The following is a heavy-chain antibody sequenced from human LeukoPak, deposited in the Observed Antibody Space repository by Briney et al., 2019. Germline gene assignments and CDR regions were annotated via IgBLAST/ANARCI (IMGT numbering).Heavy chain of an antibody. V-gene: IGHV3-21*01. CDR1: GSTFSSYS. CDR2: ISSSSSYI. Sequence: GGSLRLSCAASGSTFSSYSMNWVRQAPGKGLEWVSSISSSSSYIYYADSVKGRFTISRDNAKNSLYLQMNSLRAEDTAVYYCARTYGDELSGYNWFDPWGQGTLVTVSS. D-gene: IGHD4-17*01. J-gene: IGHJ5*02. CDR3: ARTYGDELSGYNWFDP.